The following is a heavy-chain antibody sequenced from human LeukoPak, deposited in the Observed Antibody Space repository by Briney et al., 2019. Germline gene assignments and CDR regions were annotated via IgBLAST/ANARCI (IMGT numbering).Heavy chain of an antibody. V-gene: IGHV4-39*01. D-gene: IGHD2-21*02. CDR1: GGSISSSPYY. Sequence: SETLSLTCTVSGGSISSSPYYWGWVRQPPGKGLEWIGSIYYTGSTYHNPPLKSRVTISVDTSKDQFSLKLSSVTAADTAVYYCATYCGGDCYSHPFDSWGQGTLVTVSS. CDR3: ATYCGGDCYSHPFDS. J-gene: IGHJ4*02. CDR2: IYYTGST.